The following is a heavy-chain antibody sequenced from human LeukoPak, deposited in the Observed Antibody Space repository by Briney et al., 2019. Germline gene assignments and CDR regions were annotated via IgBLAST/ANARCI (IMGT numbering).Heavy chain of an antibody. CDR1: GGSFSGYY. Sequence: PSETLSLTCAVYGGSFSGYYWSWIRQPPGKGLEWIGEINHSGSTNYNPSLKSRVTLSVDTSKNQFSLKLSSVTAADTAVYYCARGRYSSGWYSYYFDYWGQGTLVTVSS. CDR2: INHSGST. J-gene: IGHJ4*02. D-gene: IGHD6-19*01. V-gene: IGHV4-34*01. CDR3: ARGRYSSGWYSYYFDY.